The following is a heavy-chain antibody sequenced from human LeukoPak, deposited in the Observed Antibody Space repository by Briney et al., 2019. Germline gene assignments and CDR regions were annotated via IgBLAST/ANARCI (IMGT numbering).Heavy chain of an antibody. CDR1: GFTFSSYW. V-gene: IGHV3-7*01. CDR2: IKQDGSEK. D-gene: IGHD3-22*01. J-gene: IGHJ4*02. CDR3: ARKVEGYYSFDY. Sequence: GGSLRLSCAASGFTFSSYWMSWVRQAPGKGLEWVANIKQDGSEKYYVDSVKGRFTISRDNAKNSVFLQMNSLRAEDTAVYYCARKVEGYYSFDYWGQGTLVTVSS.